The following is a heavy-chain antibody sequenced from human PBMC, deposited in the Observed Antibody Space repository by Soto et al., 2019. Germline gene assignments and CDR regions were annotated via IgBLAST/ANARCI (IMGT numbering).Heavy chain of an antibody. Sequence: PGESLKISCKASGYSFSDDWIDWVRRMPGKGLEWMGIIYPGDSDTRYSPSFQGQVTISADKSINTAYLQWSSLKASDTAMYYCARGPRRHYFDYCGQGTLVTVSS. CDR2: IYPGDSDT. CDR3: ARGPRRHYFDY. CDR1: GYSFSDDW. V-gene: IGHV5-51*01. J-gene: IGHJ4*02.